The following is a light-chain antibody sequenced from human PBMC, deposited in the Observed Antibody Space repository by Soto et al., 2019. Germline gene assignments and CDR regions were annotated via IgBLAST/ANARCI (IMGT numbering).Light chain of an antibody. Sequence: EIVLTQSPGTLSLSPGGRATLSCRASQSVSRNYVAWYQQKPGQSPRLLIYATSNRATGIADRFSGSGSGTDFSLTISRLEPEDSAVYFCQQYGRTFGQGTKVDIK. CDR2: ATS. CDR3: QQYGRT. V-gene: IGKV3-20*01. J-gene: IGKJ1*01. CDR1: QSVSRNY.